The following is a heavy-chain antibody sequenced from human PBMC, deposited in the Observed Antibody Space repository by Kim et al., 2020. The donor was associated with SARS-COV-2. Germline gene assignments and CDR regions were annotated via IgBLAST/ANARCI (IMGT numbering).Heavy chain of an antibody. J-gene: IGHJ4*02. D-gene: IGHD6-19*01. CDR3: ARDLGFSSDGSGY. Sequence: YADSVKGRLTISRDNSKTTLYLQMNSLRAEDTAVYYCARDLGFSSDGSGYWGQGTLVTVSS. V-gene: IGHV3-33*01.